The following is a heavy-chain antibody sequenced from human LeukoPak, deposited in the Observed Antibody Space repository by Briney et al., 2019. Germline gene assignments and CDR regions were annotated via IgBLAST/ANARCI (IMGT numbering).Heavy chain of an antibody. CDR1: GGSISSSSYY. CDR3: ARDLAYGGNSLFDY. CDR2: IYYSGST. Sequence: SETLSLTCTVSGGSISSSSYYWGWIRQPPGKGLGWIGSIYYSGSTYYNPSLKSRVTISVDTSKNQFSLKLSSVTAADTAVYYCARDLAYGGNSLFDYWGQGTLVTVSS. J-gene: IGHJ4*02. V-gene: IGHV4-39*07. D-gene: IGHD4-23*01.